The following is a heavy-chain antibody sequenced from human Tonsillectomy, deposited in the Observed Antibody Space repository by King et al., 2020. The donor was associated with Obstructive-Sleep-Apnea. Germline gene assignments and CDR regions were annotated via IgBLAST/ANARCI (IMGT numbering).Heavy chain of an antibody. CDR2: ISYDGSNK. CDR1: GFTFSSYA. J-gene: IGHJ4*02. CDR3: ARDRSDVRTTVTTPLRFTVPPYFDY. V-gene: IGHV3-30*04. D-gene: IGHD4-11*01. Sequence: VQLVQSGGGVVQPGRSLRLSCAASGFTFSSYAMHWVRQAPGKGLEWVAVISYDGSNKYYADSVKGRFTISRDNSKNTLYLQMDSLRAEDTAVYYCARDRSDVRTTVTTPLRFTVPPYFDYWGQGTLVTVSS.